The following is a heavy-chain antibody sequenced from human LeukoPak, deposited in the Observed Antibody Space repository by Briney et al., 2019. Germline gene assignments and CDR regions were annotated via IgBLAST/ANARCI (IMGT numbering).Heavy chain of an antibody. V-gene: IGHV6-1*01. CDR2: TYYRSKWYN. Sequence: SQTLSLTCAISGDSVSSNSAAWNWIRQSPSRGLEWLGRTYYRSKWYNDYAVSVKGRVTINPDTSKNQFSLQLNSVTPEDTAVYYCARFHVVVTAETFDYWGQGTLVTVSS. D-gene: IGHD2-21*02. J-gene: IGHJ4*02. CDR1: GDSVSSNSAA. CDR3: ARFHVVVTAETFDY.